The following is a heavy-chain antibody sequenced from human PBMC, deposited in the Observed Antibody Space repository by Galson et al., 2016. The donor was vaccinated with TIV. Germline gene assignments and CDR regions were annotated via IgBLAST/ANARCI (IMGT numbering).Heavy chain of an antibody. CDR3: MRDRSTYYFDSSGYSPFDY. J-gene: IGHJ4*02. Sequence: LSLTCGVSGYSISSGYYWGWIRQPPGKGLEWIGSIYHSGMTYYNPSLESRVTISVDTSKNQFSLKLSSVTAADTTVYYCMRDRSTYYFDSSGYSPFDYWGQGTLVTVSS. V-gene: IGHV4-38-2*02. CDR2: IYHSGMT. D-gene: IGHD3-22*01. CDR1: GYSISSGYY.